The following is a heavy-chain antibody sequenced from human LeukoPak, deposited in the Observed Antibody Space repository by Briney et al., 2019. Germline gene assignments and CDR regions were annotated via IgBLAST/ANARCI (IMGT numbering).Heavy chain of an antibody. J-gene: IGHJ6*04. V-gene: IGHV4-39*07. CDR1: GGSISSSSYY. D-gene: IGHD6-19*01. Sequence: NASETLSLTCTVSGGSISSSSYYWGWIRQPPGKGLEWIGSIYYSGSTYYNPSLKSRVTISVDTSKNQFSLKLSSVTAADTAVYYCARDRIAVAGTAGMDVWGKGTTVTVSS. CDR2: IYYSGST. CDR3: ARDRIAVAGTAGMDV.